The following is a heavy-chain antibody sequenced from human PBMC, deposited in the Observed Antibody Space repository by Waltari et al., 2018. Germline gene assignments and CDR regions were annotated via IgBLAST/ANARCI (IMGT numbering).Heavy chain of an antibody. J-gene: IGHJ6*02. CDR2: INHSGST. Sequence: QVQLQQWGAGLLKPSETLSLTCAMSGGSFNGYDWSWIRQPPGKGLEWIGEINHSGSTNYNPSLKGRVTMSVDTSKNQFSLNLSSVTAADTAVYYCARGESLYNSDWTPRGYYYYGMDVWGQGTTVTVSS. CDR1: GGSFNGYD. V-gene: IGHV4-34*01. D-gene: IGHD6-19*01. CDR3: ARGESLYNSDWTPRGYYYYGMDV.